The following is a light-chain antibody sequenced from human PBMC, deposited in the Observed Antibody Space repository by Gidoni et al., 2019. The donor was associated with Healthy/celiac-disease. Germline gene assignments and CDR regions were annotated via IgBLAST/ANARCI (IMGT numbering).Light chain of an antibody. CDR2: AAS. CDR3: QQGDSTPRT. J-gene: IGKJ1*01. Sequence: IKTAQSLSSLSASVGDRVTITCRASQSISRYVNWYQQKPGKAPKLLIYAASSLQSGVPARFSGSGAGTDFTLTISSLQPEDFATYYCQQGDSTPRTFGQXTKVEIK. V-gene: IGKV1-39*01. CDR1: QSISRY.